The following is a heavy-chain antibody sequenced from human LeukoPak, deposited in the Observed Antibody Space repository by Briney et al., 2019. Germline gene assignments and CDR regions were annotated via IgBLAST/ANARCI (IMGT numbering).Heavy chain of an antibody. CDR1: GGSISSGSYY. Sequence: SETLSLTCTVSGGSISSGSYYWSWIRQPAGKGLEWIGRIYTSGSTNYNPSLKSRVTILVDTSKNQFSLKLSSVTAADTAVYYCARDFSYYDSSAQRGLDYWGQGTLVTVSS. V-gene: IGHV4-61*02. J-gene: IGHJ4*02. D-gene: IGHD3-22*01. CDR3: ARDFSYYDSSAQRGLDY. CDR2: IYTSGST.